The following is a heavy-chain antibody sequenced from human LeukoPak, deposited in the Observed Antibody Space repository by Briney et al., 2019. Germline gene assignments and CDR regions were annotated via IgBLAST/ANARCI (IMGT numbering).Heavy chain of an antibody. Sequence: GGSLRLSCAASGFSFSSYNLNWVRQAPGKGLEWVSSLSTSSSYIYYADSVKGRFTVSRDNARNSLELQMNSLRAEDTAVYYCARSRRDGDYLFNAFDIWGQGTMVTVSS. J-gene: IGHJ3*02. V-gene: IGHV3-21*01. CDR1: GFSFSSYN. CDR2: LSTSSSYI. D-gene: IGHD4-17*01. CDR3: ARSRRDGDYLFNAFDI.